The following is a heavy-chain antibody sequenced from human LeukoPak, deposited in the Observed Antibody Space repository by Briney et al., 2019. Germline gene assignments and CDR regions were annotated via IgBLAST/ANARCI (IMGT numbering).Heavy chain of an antibody. V-gene: IGHV1-8*01. CDR3: ARGGSELTYYDILTGYYPFDY. Sequence: ASVKVSCKASGYTFTSYDINWVRQATGQGLEWMGWMNPNSGNTGYAQKFQGRVTMTRNTSMSTAYMELSSLRSEDTAVYYCARGGSELTYYDILTGYYPFDYWGQGTLVTVSS. D-gene: IGHD3-9*01. CDR1: GYTFTSYD. CDR2: MNPNSGNT. J-gene: IGHJ4*02.